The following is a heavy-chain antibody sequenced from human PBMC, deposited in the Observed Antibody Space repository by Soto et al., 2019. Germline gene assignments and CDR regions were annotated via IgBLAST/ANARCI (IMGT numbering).Heavy chain of an antibody. CDR2: ISSSGNTI. Sequence: QVQLVESGGDLVKPGGSLRLSCAASGFTFSDYYMSWFRQAPGKGLEWVSYISSSGNTIYYADSVKGRFTISRDNAKNSLYLQMNSLRAEDTAVYYCARAAGGFDPWGRGTLVTVSS. CDR3: ARAAGGFDP. V-gene: IGHV3-11*01. J-gene: IGHJ5*02. CDR1: GFTFSDYY.